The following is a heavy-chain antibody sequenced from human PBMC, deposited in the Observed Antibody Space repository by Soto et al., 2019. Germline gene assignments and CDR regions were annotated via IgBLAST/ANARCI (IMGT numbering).Heavy chain of an antibody. CDR2: ISTYNGNT. D-gene: IGHD3-10*01. V-gene: IGHV1-18*01. Sequence: QVQLVQSGVEVRKPGASVKVSCKASGYTFTTYGISWVRQAPGQGPEWMGWISTYNGNTQLAQKFQGRVTMTTDTSTNTAYMELRSLTSDDTAVYYCARDWSAEVLPGYWGQGTLVTVSS. CDR1: GYTFTTYG. J-gene: IGHJ4*02. CDR3: ARDWSAEVLPGY.